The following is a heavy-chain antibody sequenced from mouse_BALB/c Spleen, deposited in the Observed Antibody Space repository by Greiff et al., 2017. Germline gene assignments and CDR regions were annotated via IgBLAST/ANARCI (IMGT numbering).Heavy chain of an antibody. CDR2: IYPGSGNT. CDR1: GYTFTDYY. J-gene: IGHJ3*01. CDR3: ARLDFAY. V-gene: IGHV1-77*01. Sequence: VQLQQSGAELARPGASVKLSCKASGYTFTDYYINWVKQRTGQGLEWIGEIYPGSGNTYYNEKFKGKATLTADKSSSTAYMQLSSLTSEDSAVYCCARLDFAYWGQGTLVTVSA.